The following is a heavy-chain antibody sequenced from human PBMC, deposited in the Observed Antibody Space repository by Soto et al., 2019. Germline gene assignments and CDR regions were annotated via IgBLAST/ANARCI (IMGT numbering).Heavy chain of an antibody. CDR1: CPSINRQS. V-gene: IGHV4-59*11. CDR2: VFYSGSA. D-gene: IGHD3-9*01. J-gene: IGHJ6*02. Sequence: SDTLPRTCPVSCPSINRQSWGWIRQSPGKGLQWIGYVFYSGSAKYNPSLKSRVTISVDTSKTHFSLNLTSVTAADTAVYYCARDKGRYDYGMDVWGQGNTVT. CDR3: ARDKGRYDYGMDV.